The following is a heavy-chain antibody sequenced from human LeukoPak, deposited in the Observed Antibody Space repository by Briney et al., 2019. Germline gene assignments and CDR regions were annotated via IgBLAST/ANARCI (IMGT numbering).Heavy chain of an antibody. CDR3: ARGDNGPFGALFI. CDR1: GVSLNRYY. CDR2: IYYDGET. V-gene: IGHV4-59*01. D-gene: IGHD4/OR15-4a*01. Sequence: SETLSLTCTVSGVSLNRYYWSWIRQPPGKGLEYIGYIYYDGETNYNPSLKSRVTMSIDTSRKQFSLALSPVTAADTALYYCARGDNGPFGALFIWGQGRVVTVSS. J-gene: IGHJ3*02.